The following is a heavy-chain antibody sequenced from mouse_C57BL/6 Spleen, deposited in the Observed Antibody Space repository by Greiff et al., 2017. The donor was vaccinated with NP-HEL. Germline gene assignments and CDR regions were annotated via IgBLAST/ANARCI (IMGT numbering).Heavy chain of an antibody. J-gene: IGHJ4*01. CDR2: IDPETGGT. CDR3: TSSDSSGYDYAMDY. Sequence: VQLQQSGAELVRPGASVTLSCKASGYTFTDYEMHWVKQTPVHGLEWIGAIDPETGGTAYNQKFKGKAILTADKSSSTAYMELRSLTSEDSAVYYCTSSDSSGYDYAMDYWGQGTSVTVSS. V-gene: IGHV1-15*01. CDR1: GYTFTDYE. D-gene: IGHD3-2*02.